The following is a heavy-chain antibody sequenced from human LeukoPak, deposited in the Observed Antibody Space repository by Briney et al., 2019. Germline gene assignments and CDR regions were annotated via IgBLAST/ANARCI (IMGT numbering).Heavy chain of an antibody. CDR3: ARVGSSSWTLHPDY. CDR1: GFTFDDYG. CDR2: VNWNGGST. J-gene: IGHJ4*02. V-gene: IGHV3-20*04. Sequence: GGSLRLFCAASGFTFDDYGMSWVRQAPGKGLEWVSGVNWNGGSTGYADSVKGRFTISRDNAKNSLYLQMNSLRAEDTALYYCARVGSSSWTLHPDYWGQGTLVTVSS. D-gene: IGHD6-13*01.